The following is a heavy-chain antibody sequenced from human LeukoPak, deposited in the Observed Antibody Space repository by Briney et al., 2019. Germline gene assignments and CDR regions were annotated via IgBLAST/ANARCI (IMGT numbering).Heavy chain of an antibody. Sequence: PGGSLRLSCAASGFTLSTYWMHWLRQAPGEGLVWASRINSDGSSSAYADSVKGRFTISRDNAKNTLSLQMNSLRAEDTAVYYCARDPDSYHSGAYYSFFDYWGQGILVTVSS. CDR3: ARDPDSYHSGAYYSFFDY. D-gene: IGHD3-22*01. CDR1: GFTLSTYW. V-gene: IGHV3-74*01. CDR2: INSDGSSS. J-gene: IGHJ4*02.